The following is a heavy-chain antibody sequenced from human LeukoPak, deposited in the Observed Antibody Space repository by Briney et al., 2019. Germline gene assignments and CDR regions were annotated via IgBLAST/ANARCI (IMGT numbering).Heavy chain of an antibody. D-gene: IGHD6-13*01. CDR1: GFTFSIYG. Sequence: GRSLRLSCAASGFTFSIYGMHWVRQAPGKGLEWVALMSADGSNIYYADSVKGRFTISRDNSKNTLYLQMNSLRAEDTALYYCAKTAVYSSSWTPFDDWGQGTLVTVSS. CDR3: AKTAVYSSSWTPFDD. CDR2: MSADGSNI. J-gene: IGHJ4*02. V-gene: IGHV3-30*18.